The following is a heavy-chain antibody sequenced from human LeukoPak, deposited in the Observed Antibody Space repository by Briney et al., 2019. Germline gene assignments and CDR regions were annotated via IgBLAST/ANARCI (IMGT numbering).Heavy chain of an antibody. CDR1: GFTFSSYA. Sequence: GGSLRLSCAASGFTFSSYAMSWVRQAPGKGLEWVSAISGSGGSTYYADSVKGRFTISRDNSKNTLYLQTNSLRAEDTAVYYCTKRLDSSGYYYAPDYWGQGTLVTVSS. CDR3: TKRLDSSGYYYAPDY. D-gene: IGHD3-22*01. J-gene: IGHJ4*02. V-gene: IGHV3-23*01. CDR2: ISGSGGST.